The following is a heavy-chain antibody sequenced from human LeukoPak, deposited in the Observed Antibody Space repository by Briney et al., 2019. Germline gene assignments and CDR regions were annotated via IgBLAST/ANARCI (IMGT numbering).Heavy chain of an antibody. V-gene: IGHV1-46*01. CDR3: ARDSHCSSTSCYSGSVYWFDP. Sequence: ASVKVSCKASGYTFTSYYMHWVRQAPGQGLEWMGIINPSGGSTSYAQKFQGRVTMTRDASTSTVYMELSSLRSEDTAVYYCARDSHCSSTSCYSGSVYWFDPWGQGTLVTVSS. CDR1: GYTFTSYY. CDR2: INPSGGST. J-gene: IGHJ5*02. D-gene: IGHD2-2*01.